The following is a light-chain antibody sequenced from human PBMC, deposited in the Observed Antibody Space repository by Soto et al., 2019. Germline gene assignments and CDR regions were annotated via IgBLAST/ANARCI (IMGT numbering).Light chain of an antibody. CDR3: QYYGASPLYT. CDR1: QRVTSVH. CDR2: GAS. Sequence: EMVLTQSPGTLSLSPGKRATLSCRASQRVTSVHLAWYQQRPGQAPGLLIYGASNRATGVTERFTGSASGTDFNLTISRLGPEDSATYYCQYYGASPLYTFGRGTRLEIE. J-gene: IGKJ2*01. V-gene: IGKV3-20*01.